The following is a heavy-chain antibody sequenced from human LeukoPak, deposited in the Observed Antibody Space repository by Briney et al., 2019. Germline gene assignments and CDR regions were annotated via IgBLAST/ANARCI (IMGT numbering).Heavy chain of an antibody. CDR2: ISGSGGST. V-gene: IGHV3-23*01. D-gene: IGHD4-17*01. Sequence: PGGSLRLSCAASGFTFSGYAMSWVRQAPGKGLEWVSAISGSGGSTYYADSVKGRFTISRDNSKNTLYLQMNSLRAEDTAVYYCANAPDYGDYDTDYWGQGTLVTVSS. J-gene: IGHJ4*02. CDR3: ANAPDYGDYDTDY. CDR1: GFTFSGYA.